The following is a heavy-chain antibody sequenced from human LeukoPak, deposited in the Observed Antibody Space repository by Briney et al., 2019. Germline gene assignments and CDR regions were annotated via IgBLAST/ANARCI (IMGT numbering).Heavy chain of an antibody. J-gene: IGHJ4*02. CDR3: ARHAGSSTSWYDY. V-gene: IGHV4-59*08. CDR2: DRYRGTS. D-gene: IGHD6-13*01. CDR1: GGSVSGYY. Sequence: SETLSLTCTVAGGSVSGYYWSWIRQPPGKGLEWIGYDRYRGTSNYNPSLKSRLTTSVDTSKNQFSLKLSSVTAADTAIYYCARHAGSSTSWYDYWGQGILVTVSS.